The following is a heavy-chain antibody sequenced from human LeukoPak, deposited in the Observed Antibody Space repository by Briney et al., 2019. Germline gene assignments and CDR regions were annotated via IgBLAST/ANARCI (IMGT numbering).Heavy chain of an antibody. J-gene: IGHJ4*02. CDR3: ARDSVSYDSSGYPLGLYYFDY. D-gene: IGHD3-22*01. Sequence: GGSLRLSCAASGFTFSSYAMHWVRQAPGKGLEWVAVISYDGSNKYYADSVKGRFTISRDNSKNTLYLQMNSLRAEDTAVYYCARDSVSYDSSGYPLGLYYFDYWGQGTLVTVSS. V-gene: IGHV3-30-3*01. CDR2: ISYDGSNK. CDR1: GFTFSSYA.